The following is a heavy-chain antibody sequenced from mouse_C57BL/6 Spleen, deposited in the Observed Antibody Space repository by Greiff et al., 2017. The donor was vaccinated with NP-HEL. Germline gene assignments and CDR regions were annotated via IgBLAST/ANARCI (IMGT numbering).Heavy chain of an antibody. CDR2: ISYDGSN. CDR3: AREGDYGSSYGYFDV. V-gene: IGHV3-6*01. Sequence: DVHLVESGPGLVKPSQSLSLPCSVTGYSITSGYYWNWIRQFPGNKLEWMGYISYDGSNNYNPSLKNRISITRDTSKNQFFLKLNSVTTEDTATYYRAREGDYGSSYGYFDVWGTGTTVTVSS. CDR1: GYSITSGYY. D-gene: IGHD1-1*01. J-gene: IGHJ1*03.